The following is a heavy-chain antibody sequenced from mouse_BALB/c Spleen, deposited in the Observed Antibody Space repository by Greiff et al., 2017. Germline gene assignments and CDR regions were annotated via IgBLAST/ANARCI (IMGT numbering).Heavy chain of an antibody. J-gene: IGHJ3*01. CDR3: ARGEDYDRAWFAY. D-gene: IGHD2-4*01. CDR2: IWGDGST. Sequence: VHLVESGPGLVAPSQSLSITCTVSGFSLTGYGVNWVRQPPGKGLEWLGMIWGDGSTDYNSALKSRLSISKDNSKSQVFLKMNSLQTDGTARYYCARGEDYDRAWFAYWGQGTLVTVSA. V-gene: IGHV2-6-7*01. CDR1: GFSLTGYG.